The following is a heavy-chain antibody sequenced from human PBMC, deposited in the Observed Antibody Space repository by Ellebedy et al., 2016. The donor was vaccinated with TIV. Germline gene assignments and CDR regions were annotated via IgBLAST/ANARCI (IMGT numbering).Heavy chain of an antibody. CDR3: AKDAGYSTGWYPGY. D-gene: IGHD6-19*01. J-gene: IGHJ4*02. CDR2: ISYDGSAE. V-gene: IGHV3-30*18. Sequence: GESLKISCAASGFTFSANAMHWVRQAPGKGLEWVAVISYDGSAEYYIDSVKGRFTISRDDSQHSLHLQMNSLRAEDTAVYYCAKDAGYSTGWYPGYWGQGTLVTVSS. CDR1: GFTFSANA.